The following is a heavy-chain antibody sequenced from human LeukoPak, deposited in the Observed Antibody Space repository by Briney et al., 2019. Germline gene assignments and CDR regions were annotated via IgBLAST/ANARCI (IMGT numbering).Heavy chain of an antibody. V-gene: IGHV3-48*03. CDR1: GFTFSSYE. D-gene: IGHD3/OR15-3a*01. CDR2: ISSSGSNI. J-gene: IGHJ4*02. Sequence: PGGSLRLSCAASGFTFSSYEMNWVRQAPGKGLEWVSYISSSGSNIYYADSVKGRSTISRDNAKNSLYLQMNSLRAKDTAVYYCARDRNDFIDYWGQGTLVTVSS. CDR3: ARDRNDFIDY.